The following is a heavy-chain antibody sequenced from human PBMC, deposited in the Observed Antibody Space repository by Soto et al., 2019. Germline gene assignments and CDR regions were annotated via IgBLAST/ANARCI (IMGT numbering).Heavy chain of an antibody. J-gene: IGHJ3*02. Sequence: QVLLQESGPGLLKPSETLSLTCTVSGGSINNYYWSWIRQPPGKGLEWLGYVYYSGTTNYNSNLKRRITVMIDTSKNQSSLRLSSVTAADTAVYSCANHPDGILAGNEALDIWGQGTVVTVSS. CDR3: ANHPDGILAGNEALDI. CDR2: VYYSGTT. CDR1: GGSINNYY. D-gene: IGHD3-9*01. V-gene: IGHV4-59*08.